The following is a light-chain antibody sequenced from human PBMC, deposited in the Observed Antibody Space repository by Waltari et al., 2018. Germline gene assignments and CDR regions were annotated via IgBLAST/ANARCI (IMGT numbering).Light chain of an antibody. CDR3: NSYAGSNTCV. V-gene: IGLV2-8*01. Sequence: QSALTQPPSASGSPGQSVTISCTGTRSDIGIYNYVSWYQHHPGKAPKLIISEVNERPSGVPDRFAGYKSGNAASLTVSVLQPEYEADYYCNSYAGSNTCVFGTGTRVSVL. CDR1: RSDIGIYNY. CDR2: EVN. J-gene: IGLJ1*01.